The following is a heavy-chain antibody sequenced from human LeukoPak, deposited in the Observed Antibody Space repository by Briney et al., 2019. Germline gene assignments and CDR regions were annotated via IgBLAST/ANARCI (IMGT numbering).Heavy chain of an antibody. D-gene: IGHD1-26*01. V-gene: IGHV3-23*01. CDR2: ISTTGGNT. CDR3: AKHGSLSTTILPDY. CDR1: GFTFSSYA. Sequence: TGGSLRLSCAASGFTFSSYAMTWVRQAPGKGLEWVSTISTTGGNTYYADSVKGRFTISRDKPKSTLYLQMDSLRAEDTAVYYCAKHGSLSTTILPDYWGQGTLVTVSS. J-gene: IGHJ4*02.